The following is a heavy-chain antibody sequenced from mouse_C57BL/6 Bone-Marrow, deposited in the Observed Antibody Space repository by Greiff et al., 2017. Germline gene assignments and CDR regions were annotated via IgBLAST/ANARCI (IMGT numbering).Heavy chain of an antibody. Sequence: EVKLMESGTVLARPGASVKMSCKTSGYTFTSYWMHWVKQRPGQGLEWIGAIYPGNSDTSYNQKFKGKAKLTAVPSASTAYMELSSLTNEDSAVYYCTRLPPFYYYGSSPWFAYWGQGTLVTVSA. CDR3: TRLPPFYYYGSSPWFAY. CDR2: IYPGNSDT. J-gene: IGHJ3*01. CDR1: GYTFTSYW. V-gene: IGHV1-5*01. D-gene: IGHD1-1*01.